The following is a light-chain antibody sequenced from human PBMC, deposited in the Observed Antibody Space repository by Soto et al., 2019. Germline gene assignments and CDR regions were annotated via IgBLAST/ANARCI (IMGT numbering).Light chain of an antibody. CDR1: QSISSY. CDR2: AAS. CDR3: QQHYSTPLYT. Sequence: DIQMTQSPSSLSASVGDRVTITCRASQSISSYLNWYQQKPGKAPKLLIYAASSLQSGVPSRFRSSGSGTDFTLTISSLQPADFAAYYCQQHYSTPLYTFGQGTKLEIK. J-gene: IGKJ2*01. V-gene: IGKV1-39*01.